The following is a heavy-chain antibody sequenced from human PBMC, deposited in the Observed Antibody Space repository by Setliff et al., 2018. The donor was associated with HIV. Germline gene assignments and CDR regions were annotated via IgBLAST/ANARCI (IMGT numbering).Heavy chain of an antibody. Sequence: LSLTCTVSDDSVSTFYWNWIRQPPGKGLEWIGFIHHTGSTVSNPSLKSRVTILMDLSRNQLSLHLASVTTADTAVYFCAPGEGVASTYYHDWGQGTQVTVSS. J-gene: IGHJ4*01. V-gene: IGHV4-59*02. CDR1: DDSVSTFY. CDR2: IHHTGST. CDR3: APGEGVASTYYHD. D-gene: IGHD3-3*01.